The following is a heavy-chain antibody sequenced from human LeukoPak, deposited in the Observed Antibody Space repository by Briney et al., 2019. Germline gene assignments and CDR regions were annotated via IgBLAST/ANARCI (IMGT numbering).Heavy chain of an antibody. CDR1: GGSISSSSYY. CDR2: IYTSGST. CDR3: ARSYSSSSPFDY. J-gene: IGHJ4*02. Sequence: SETLSLTCTVSGGSISSSSYYWGWIRQPAGKGLEWIGRIYTSGSTNYNPSLKSRVTMSVDTSKNQFSLKLSSVTAADTAVYYCARSYSSSSPFDYWGQGTLVTVSS. V-gene: IGHV4-61*02. D-gene: IGHD6-6*01.